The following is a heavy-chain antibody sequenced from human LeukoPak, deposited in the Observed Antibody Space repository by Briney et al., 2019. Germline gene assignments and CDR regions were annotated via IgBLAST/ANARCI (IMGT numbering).Heavy chain of an antibody. J-gene: IGHJ4*02. V-gene: IGHV3-23*01. Sequence: QPGGSLRLPCAASGFTFSTYAMSWVRQAPGEGLEWVSAISGSGESTYYAGSVKGRFTISRDNSKNTLYLQMNSLRAEDTALYYCAKDAKRNYDFWDRFDYWGQGTLVTVSS. D-gene: IGHD3-3*01. CDR3: AKDAKRNYDFWDRFDY. CDR2: ISGSGEST. CDR1: GFTFSTYA.